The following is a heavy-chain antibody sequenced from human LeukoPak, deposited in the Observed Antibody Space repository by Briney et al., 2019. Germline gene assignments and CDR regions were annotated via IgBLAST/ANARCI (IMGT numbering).Heavy chain of an antibody. D-gene: IGHD3-3*01. Sequence: PGGSLRLSCAASGFTFSSYSMNWVRQAPGKGLEWVSSISSSSSYIYYADSVKGRFTISRDNAKNSLYLQMNSLRAEDTAVYYCARDFSNITIFGDPVAYSFDYWGQGTMVTVSS. J-gene: IGHJ4*02. CDR3: ARDFSNITIFGDPVAYSFDY. V-gene: IGHV3-21*01. CDR2: ISSSSSYI. CDR1: GFTFSSYS.